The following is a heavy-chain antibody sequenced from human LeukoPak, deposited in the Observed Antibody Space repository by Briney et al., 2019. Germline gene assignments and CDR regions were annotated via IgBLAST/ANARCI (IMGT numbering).Heavy chain of an antibody. D-gene: IGHD4-17*01. J-gene: IGHJ1*01. CDR3: ARVRDYGGYPEYFQH. Sequence: GGSLRLSRAASGFTFSRFWMSWVRQAPGKGLEWVASMKEGGGGKYYVASVKGRFTISRDNAKNSLYLQMNSLRVEDTAVYYCARVRDYGGYPEYFQHWGQGTLVTVSS. V-gene: IGHV3-7*03. CDR2: MKEGGGGK. CDR1: GFTFSRFW.